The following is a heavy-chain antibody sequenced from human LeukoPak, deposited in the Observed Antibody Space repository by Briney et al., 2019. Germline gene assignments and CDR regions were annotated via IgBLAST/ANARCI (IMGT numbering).Heavy chain of an antibody. D-gene: IGHD6-13*01. CDR2: ISGSGGST. Sequence: GGSLRLSCAASGFTFSSYAMSWVRQAPGKGLEWVSVISGSGGSTYYADSGKGRFTISRDSSKNTLYLQMNSLRAEDTAVYYCAKTTSSWSPFDYWGQGTLVTVSS. CDR1: GFTFSSYA. J-gene: IGHJ4*02. CDR3: AKTTSSWSPFDY. V-gene: IGHV3-23*01.